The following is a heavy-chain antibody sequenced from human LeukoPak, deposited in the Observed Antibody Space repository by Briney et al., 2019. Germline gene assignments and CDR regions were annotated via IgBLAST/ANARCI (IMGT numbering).Heavy chain of an antibody. D-gene: IGHD1-1*01. J-gene: IGHJ4*02. V-gene: IGHV3-74*01. CDR2: INTDGSSA. CDR1: GFTFSSYW. CDR3: TRGRRTNEY. Sequence: GGSLRLSCAASGFTFSSYWMHWVRQAPGQGLVWVSLINTDGSSATYADSVKGRFTISRDNARNTLYLQMNSLRVEDTAVYYCTRGRRTNEYWGQGTLVTVSS.